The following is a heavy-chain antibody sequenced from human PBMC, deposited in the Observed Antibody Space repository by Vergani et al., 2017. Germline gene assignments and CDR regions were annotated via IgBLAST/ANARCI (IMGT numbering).Heavy chain of an antibody. V-gene: IGHV4-59*01. Sequence: QVRLQESGPGLVKPSETLSLTCSVSGSSMSGYYWSWIRQPPGKELEWIGYMYHSGSTNYNPSLETRVTISGDTSKNQFSLKLNSVTAADTAVYYCGRVADFYGLGSRLPDLWGQGILVTVSS. D-gene: IGHD3-10*01. CDR3: GRVADFYGLGSRLPDL. J-gene: IGHJ5*02. CDR2: MYHSGST. CDR1: GSSMSGYY.